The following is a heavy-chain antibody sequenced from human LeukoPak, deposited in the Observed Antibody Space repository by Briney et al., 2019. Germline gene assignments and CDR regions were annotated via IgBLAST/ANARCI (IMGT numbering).Heavy chain of an antibody. Sequence: GGSLRLSCAAFGFIFNNYGMHWVRQAPGKGLEWVAFIRYDGSNKYYADSVKGRFTISRDNSKNTLYLQMNSLRAEDTAVYYCANKQWGMDVWGKGTTVTVSS. V-gene: IGHV3-30*02. D-gene: IGHD2-8*01. CDR3: ANKQWGMDV. CDR1: GFIFNNYG. CDR2: IRYDGSNK. J-gene: IGHJ6*03.